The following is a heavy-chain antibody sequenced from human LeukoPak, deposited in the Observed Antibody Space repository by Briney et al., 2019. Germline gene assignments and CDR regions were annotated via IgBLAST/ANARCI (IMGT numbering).Heavy chain of an antibody. Sequence: GGSLRLSCAASGFTFSSYAMSWVRQAPGKGLEWVSVISGSGGRTYYADSVKGRFTVSRDNSKNTLYVQMNSLRAEDTAVYYCAKDLLAATIDYYFDYWGQGTLVTVSS. D-gene: IGHD5-12*01. CDR1: GFTFSSYA. CDR2: ISGSGGRT. V-gene: IGHV3-23*01. J-gene: IGHJ4*02. CDR3: AKDLLAATIDYYFDY.